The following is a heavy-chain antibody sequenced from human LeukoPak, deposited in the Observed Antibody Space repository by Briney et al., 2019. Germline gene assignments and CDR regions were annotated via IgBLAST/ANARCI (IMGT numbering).Heavy chain of an antibody. Sequence: ASVKVSCEASGFTFTSSAMQWVRQARGQRLEWIGWIVVGSGNTNYAQKFQERVTVTRDMSTSTAYMELSSLRSEDTAVYYCAREFGLGGWYPGDYWGQGTLVTVSS. CDR2: IVVGSGNT. CDR3: AREFGLGGWYPGDY. J-gene: IGHJ4*02. CDR1: GFTFTSSA. V-gene: IGHV1-58*02. D-gene: IGHD6-19*01.